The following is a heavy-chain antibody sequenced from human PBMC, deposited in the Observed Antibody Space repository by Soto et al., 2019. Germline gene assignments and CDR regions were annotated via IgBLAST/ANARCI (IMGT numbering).Heavy chain of an antibody. J-gene: IGHJ4*02. Sequence: SETLSLTCAVSGGSISSSNWWSWVRQPPGKGLEWILEIYHSGSTNYNPSLKSRVTISVDKSKNQFSLKLSSVTAADTAVYYCARSYRGSEGLLDYWGQGTLVTVSS. CDR1: GGSISSSNW. CDR2: IYHSGST. V-gene: IGHV4-4*02. CDR3: ARSYRGSEGLLDY. D-gene: IGHD1-26*01.